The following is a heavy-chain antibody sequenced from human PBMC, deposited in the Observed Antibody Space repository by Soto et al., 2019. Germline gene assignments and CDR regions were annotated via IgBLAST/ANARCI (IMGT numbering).Heavy chain of an antibody. J-gene: IGHJ6*02. Sequence: ASVKVSCKASGYTFTGYYMHWVRQAPGQGLEWMGWINPNSGGTNYAQKFQGRVTMTWDRSTTTAYMDLSSLTSEDSAVYYCARATELRYVEWSVYRGGNYAMDVWGQGTTVTAP. CDR3: ARATELRYVEWSVYRGGNYAMDV. CDR1: GYTFTGYY. V-gene: IGHV1-2*02. D-gene: IGHD3-3*01. CDR2: INPNSGGT.